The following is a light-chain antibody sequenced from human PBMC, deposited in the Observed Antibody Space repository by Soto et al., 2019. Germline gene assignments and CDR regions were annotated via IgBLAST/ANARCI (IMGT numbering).Light chain of an antibody. CDR1: SSNIGAGYD. Sequence: QSVLTQSPSVSGAPGQRVTISCTGSSSNIGAGYDVHWYQQVPGTAPKLLIYGNNNRPSWVPDRFSGSKSGTSASLAITGLQAEDEADYYCQSYDSSLSGFVFATGTKLTVL. V-gene: IGLV1-40*01. CDR3: QSYDSSLSGFV. J-gene: IGLJ1*01. CDR2: GNN.